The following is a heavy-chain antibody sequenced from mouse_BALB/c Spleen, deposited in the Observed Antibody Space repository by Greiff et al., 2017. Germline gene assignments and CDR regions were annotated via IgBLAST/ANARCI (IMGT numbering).Heavy chain of an antibody. CDR3: ARGGSSYWYFDV. D-gene: IGHD1-1*01. CDR2: ISNLAYSI. CDR1: GFTFSDYG. Sequence: EVHLVESGGGLVQPGGSRKLSCAASGFTFSDYGMAWVRQAPGKGPEWVAFISNLAYSIYYADTVTGRFTISRENAKNTLYLEMSSLRSEDTAMYYCARGGSSYWYFDVWGAGTTVTVSS. V-gene: IGHV5-15*02. J-gene: IGHJ1*01.